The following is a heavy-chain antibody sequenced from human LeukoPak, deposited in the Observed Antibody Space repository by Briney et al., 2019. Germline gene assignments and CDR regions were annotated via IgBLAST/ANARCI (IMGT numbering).Heavy chain of an antibody. D-gene: IGHD6-25*01. CDR2: IKSNIDGGTT. Sequence: PGGSLRLSCAASGFTFTKAWMSWVRQAPGKGLEWVGRIKSNIDGGTTDYAAPAKGRFTISRDDSTNTLFLQMNGLKIEDTAVYYCIPSGAYWGQGTLVTASS. V-gene: IGHV3-15*01. CDR3: IPSGAY. CDR1: GFTFTKAW. J-gene: IGHJ4*02.